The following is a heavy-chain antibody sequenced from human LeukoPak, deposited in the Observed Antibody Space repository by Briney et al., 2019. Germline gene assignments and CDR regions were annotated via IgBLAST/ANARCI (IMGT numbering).Heavy chain of an antibody. J-gene: IGHJ4*02. CDR1: GGSFSGYY. D-gene: IGHD6-6*01. CDR2: INHSGST. CDR3: ARHRGSSSLFDY. V-gene: IGHV4-34*01. Sequence: SETLSLTCAVYGGSFSGYYWSWIRQPPGKGLEWIGEINHSGSTNYNPSLKSRVTISVDTSKNQFSLKLSSVTAADTAVYYCARHRGSSSLFDYWGQGPLVTVSS.